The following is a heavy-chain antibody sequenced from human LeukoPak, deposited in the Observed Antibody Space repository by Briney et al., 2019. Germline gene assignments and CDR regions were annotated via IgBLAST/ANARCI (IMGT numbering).Heavy chain of an antibody. CDR3: AKGMVERPSYYYGMDV. D-gene: IGHD1-1*01. CDR2: ISYDGSNK. CDR1: GFTFSSYA. V-gene: IGHV3-30-3*01. Sequence: GGSLRLSCAASGFTFSSYAMHWVRQAPGKGLEWVAVISYDGSNKYYADSVKGRFTISRDNAKNSLYLQMNSLRAEDTALYYCAKGMVERPSYYYGMDVWGQGTTVTVSS. J-gene: IGHJ6*02.